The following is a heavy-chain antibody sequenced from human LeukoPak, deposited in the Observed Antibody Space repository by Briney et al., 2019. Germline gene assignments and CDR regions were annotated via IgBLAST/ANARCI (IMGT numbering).Heavy chain of an antibody. CDR2: INSDGRST. J-gene: IGHJ4*02. CDR1: GFTFSNYW. Sequence: GGSLRLSCAASGFTFSNYWMHWVRQAPGKGLVCVSRINSDGRSTNYADSVKGRFTISRDNAKNTLFLQMNSLRAEDAAVYYCARDLSSSGWSFDYWGQGTLVTVSS. D-gene: IGHD6-19*01. CDR3: ARDLSSSGWSFDY. V-gene: IGHV3-74*01.